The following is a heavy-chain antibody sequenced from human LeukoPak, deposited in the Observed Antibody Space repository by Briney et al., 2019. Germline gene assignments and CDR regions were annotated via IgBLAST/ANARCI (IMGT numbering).Heavy chain of an antibody. CDR2: IYHSGTA. CDR3: ARYYYDSSAYAIYYYYMDV. J-gene: IGHJ6*03. CDR1: GYSISSGYY. Sequence: PSETLSLTCAVSGYSISSGYYWGWIRQPPGKGLEWIGSIYHSGTAYYNPSLKSRVTISVDTSKNQFSLKLSSVTAADTAVYYCARYYYDSSAYAIYYYYMDVWGKGTTVTISS. V-gene: IGHV4-38-2*01. D-gene: IGHD3-22*01.